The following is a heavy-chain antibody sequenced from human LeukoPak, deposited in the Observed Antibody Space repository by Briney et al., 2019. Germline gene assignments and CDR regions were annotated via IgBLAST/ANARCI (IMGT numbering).Heavy chain of an antibody. Sequence: ASVKVSCKASGGTFSSYAITWVRQAPGQGLEWMGGIIPIFGTTNYAQKFQGRVTITADEFTSTAYMELSSLRSEDTAVYYCARSRGANYYDTSGYLGYWGQGTLVTVSS. D-gene: IGHD3-22*01. J-gene: IGHJ4*02. CDR2: IIPIFGTT. CDR3: ARSRGANYYDTSGYLGY. CDR1: GGTFSSYA. V-gene: IGHV1-69*01.